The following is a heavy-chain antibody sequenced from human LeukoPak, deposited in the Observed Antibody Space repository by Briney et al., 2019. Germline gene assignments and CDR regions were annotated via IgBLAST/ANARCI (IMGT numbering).Heavy chain of an antibody. CDR2: IYYSGST. V-gene: IGHV4-59*01. J-gene: IGHJ6*03. CDR1: GGSISNFY. CDR3: AREIRGSGSYWGSYYYYMDV. Sequence: KSSETLSLTCTVSGGSISNFYWSWIRQPPGKGLEWIGYIYYSGSTNYNPSLRSRITMSVNTSKTQFSLKLSSVTAADTAVYYCAREIRGSGSYWGSYYYYMDVWGKGTTVTISS. D-gene: IGHD3-10*01.